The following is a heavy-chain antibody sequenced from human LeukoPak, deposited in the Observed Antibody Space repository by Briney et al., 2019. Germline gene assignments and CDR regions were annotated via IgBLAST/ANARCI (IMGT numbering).Heavy chain of an antibody. Sequence: PSETLSLTCAVYGESYSGHFWSWIRQPPGKGLEWIGEINHSGTTNYNPSLKSRVSISADTSKNQFSLKLSSVTAADTAVYYCARARLGELSLYYYYYYMDVWGKGTTVTVSS. CDR2: INHSGTT. CDR1: GESYSGHF. CDR3: ARARLGELSLYYYYYYMDV. D-gene: IGHD3-16*02. V-gene: IGHV4-34*01. J-gene: IGHJ6*03.